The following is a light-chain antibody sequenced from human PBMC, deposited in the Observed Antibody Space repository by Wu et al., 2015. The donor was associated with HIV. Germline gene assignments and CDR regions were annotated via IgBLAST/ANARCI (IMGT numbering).Light chain of an antibody. CDR3: QQYDSYPYT. Sequence: EIVLTQSPATLSLSPGERATLSCRASESVRGYLAWYQQKPGQPPRLLIYNAYDRATGIPARFSGSGSGTDFTLTISSLEPDDFATYYCQQYDSYPYTYGQGTKLEIK. CDR1: ESVRGY. V-gene: IGKV3-11*01. CDR2: NAY. J-gene: IGKJ2*01.